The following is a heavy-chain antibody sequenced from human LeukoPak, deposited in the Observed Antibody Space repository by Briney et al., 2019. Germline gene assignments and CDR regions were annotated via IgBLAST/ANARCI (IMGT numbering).Heavy chain of an antibody. Sequence: PSETLSLTCTVSGGSISSYYWSWIRQPPGKGLEWLGYIYYSGSTNYNPSLKSRVTISVDTSKNQFSLKLSSVTAADTAVYYCAREGYYDSSGYYSRIYTDAFDIWGQGTMVTVSS. CDR3: AREGYYDSSGYYSRIYTDAFDI. CDR2: IYYSGST. CDR1: GGSISSYY. J-gene: IGHJ3*02. D-gene: IGHD3-22*01. V-gene: IGHV4-59*01.